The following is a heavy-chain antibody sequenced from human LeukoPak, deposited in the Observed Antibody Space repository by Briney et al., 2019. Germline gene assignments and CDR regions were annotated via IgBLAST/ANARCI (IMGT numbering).Heavy chain of an antibody. CDR3: ASINFSGYGSGSYYRGSRYYYYYMDV. V-gene: IGHV1-18*01. CDR2: ISAYNGNT. J-gene: IGHJ6*03. D-gene: IGHD3-10*01. CDR1: GYTFTSYG. Sequence: GASVKVSCKASGYTFTSYGISWVRQAPGQGLEWMGWISAYNGNTNYAQKLQGRVTMTTDTSTSTAYMELRSLRSDDTAVYYRASINFSGYGSGSYYRGSRYYYYYMDVWGKGTTVTVSS.